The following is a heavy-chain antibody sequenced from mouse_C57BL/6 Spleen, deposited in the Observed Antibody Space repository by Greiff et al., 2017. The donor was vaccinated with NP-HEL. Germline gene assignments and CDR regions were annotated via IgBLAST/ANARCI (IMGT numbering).Heavy chain of an antibody. V-gene: IGHV1-15*01. Sequence: VQLQESGAELVRPGASVTLSCKASGYTFTDYEMHWVKQTPVHGLEWIGAIDPETGGTAYNQKFKGKAILTVDKSSSTAYMELRSLTSEDSAVYYCTRPAWFAYWGQGTLVTVSA. CDR1: GYTFTDYE. CDR2: IDPETGGT. J-gene: IGHJ3*01. CDR3: TRPAWFAY.